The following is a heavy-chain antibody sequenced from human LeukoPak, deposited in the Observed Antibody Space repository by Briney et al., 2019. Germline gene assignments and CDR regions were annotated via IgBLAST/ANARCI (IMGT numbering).Heavy chain of an antibody. CDR1: GGSFSGYY. J-gene: IGHJ4*02. Sequence: LSLTCAVYGGSFSGYYWSWIRQPPGKGLEWVAVISYDGSNKYYADSVKGRFTISRDNSKNTLYQQMNSLRAEDTAVYYCARGYSSGSWGQGTLVTVSS. CDR2: ISYDGSNK. V-gene: IGHV3-30*03. CDR3: ARGYSSGS. D-gene: IGHD6-19*01.